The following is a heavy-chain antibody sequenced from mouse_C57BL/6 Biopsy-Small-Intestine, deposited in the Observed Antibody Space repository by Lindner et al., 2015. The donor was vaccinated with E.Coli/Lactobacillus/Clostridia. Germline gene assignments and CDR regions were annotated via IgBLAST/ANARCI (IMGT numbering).Heavy chain of an antibody. CDR2: IGPGSGSI. Sequence: VQLQESGAELVKPGTSVKISCKASGYTFTDYYIEWVRQRPGQGLEWIGKIGPGSGSIFYNEKFKGKATLTADKSSSTAYMQLSSLTTEDSAIYYCTRRFGVPYVMDYWGQGTSVTVSS. CDR1: GYTFTDYY. CDR3: TRRFGVPYVMDY. D-gene: IGHD3-1*01. V-gene: IGHV1-77*01. J-gene: IGHJ4*01.